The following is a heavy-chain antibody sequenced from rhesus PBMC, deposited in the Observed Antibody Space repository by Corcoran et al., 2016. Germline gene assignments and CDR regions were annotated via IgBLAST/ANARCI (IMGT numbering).Heavy chain of an antibody. V-gene: IGHV3-59*01. J-gene: IGHJ4*01. CDR3: ADQYSNTPFDY. Sequence: EVQLVESGGGLAKPGGSLRLSCAASGFTFSDHSIPWVRQASGKGLECVSGIIYTGGSTWYADSVKGRFTISRENAKNTLYLQMDSLRAEDTAVYYCADQYSNTPFDYWGQGVLVTVSS. CDR1: GFTFSDHS. CDR2: IIYTGGST. D-gene: IGHD4-23*01.